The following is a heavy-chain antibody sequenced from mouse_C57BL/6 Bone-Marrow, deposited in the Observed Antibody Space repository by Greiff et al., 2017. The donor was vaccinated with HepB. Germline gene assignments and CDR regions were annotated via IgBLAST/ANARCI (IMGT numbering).Heavy chain of an antibody. CDR2: ISYDGSN. Sequence: EVKLQESGPGLVKPSQSLSLTCSVTGYSITSGYYWNWIRQVPGNKLEWMGYISYDGSNNYNPSLKNRIPITRDTSKNQFFLKLNSVTTEDTATYYCARLYYDYGAYWGQGTLVTVSA. CDR3: ARLYYDYGAY. V-gene: IGHV3-6*01. D-gene: IGHD2-4*01. CDR1: GYSITSGYY. J-gene: IGHJ3*01.